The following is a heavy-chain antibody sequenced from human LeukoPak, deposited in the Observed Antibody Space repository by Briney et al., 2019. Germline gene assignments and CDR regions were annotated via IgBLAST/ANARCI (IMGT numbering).Heavy chain of an antibody. V-gene: IGHV3-73*01. J-gene: IGHJ4*02. CDR2: IRSKANSYAT. CDR1: GFTFSGSA. CDR3: TRLVVVPAANGADNFDY. D-gene: IGHD2-2*01. Sequence: GGSLRLSCAASGFTFSGSAMHWVRQASGKGLEWVGRIRSKANSYATAYAASVKGRFTISRDDSKNTAYLQMNSLKTEDTAVYYCTRLVVVPAANGADNFDYWGQGTLVTVSS.